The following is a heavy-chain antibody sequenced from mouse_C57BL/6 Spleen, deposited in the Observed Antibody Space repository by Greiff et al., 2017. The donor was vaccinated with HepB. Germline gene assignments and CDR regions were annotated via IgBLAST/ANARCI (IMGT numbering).Heavy chain of an antibody. CDR3: AIIPIITTVVGYFDV. D-gene: IGHD1-1*01. V-gene: IGHV1-26*01. J-gene: IGHJ1*03. Sequence: VQLQQSGPELVKPGASVKISCKASGYTFTDYYMNWVKQSHGKSLEWIGDINPNNGGTSYNQKFKGKATLTVDKSSSTAYMELRSLTSEDSAVYYCAIIPIITTVVGYFDVWGTGTTVTVSS. CDR2: INPNNGGT. CDR1: GYTFTDYY.